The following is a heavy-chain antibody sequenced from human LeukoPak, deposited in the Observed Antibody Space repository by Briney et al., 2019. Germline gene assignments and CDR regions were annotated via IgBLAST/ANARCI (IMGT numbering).Heavy chain of an antibody. Sequence: PGGSLRLSCAASGFTFGSYWMSWVRQAPGKGLEWVANIKQDGSEKYYVDSVKGRFTISRDNAKNSLYLQMNSLRAEGTAVYYCARAKSLFDSWGQGTLVTVSS. CDR3: ARAKSLFDS. CDR2: IKQDGSEK. V-gene: IGHV3-7*03. CDR1: GFTFGSYW. D-gene: IGHD3-10*01. J-gene: IGHJ4*02.